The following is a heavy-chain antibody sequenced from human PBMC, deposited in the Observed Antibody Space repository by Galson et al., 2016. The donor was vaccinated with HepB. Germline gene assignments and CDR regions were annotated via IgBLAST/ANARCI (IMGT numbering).Heavy chain of an antibody. J-gene: IGHJ3*02. V-gene: IGHV3-23*01. CDR1: GITFSSYD. CDR3: AKDLSYNEHAFDI. Sequence: SLRLSCAASGITFSSYDMNWARQAPGKGLEWVSYISGSGGSTFYADSVKGRFTISRDNSKNTLFLQMNSRRAEDTAVYYCAKDLSYNEHAFDIWGQGTMVSVSS. D-gene: IGHD5-24*01. CDR2: ISGSGGST.